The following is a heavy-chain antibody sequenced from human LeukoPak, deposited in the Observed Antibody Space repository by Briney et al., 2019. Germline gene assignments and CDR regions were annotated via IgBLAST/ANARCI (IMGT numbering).Heavy chain of an antibody. Sequence: GGSLRLSCAASGFTFSSYGMHWVRQAPGKGLEWVAVISHDGSNKYYADSVKGRFTISRDNSKNTLYLQMNSLRAEDTAVYYCAKDLRVAAAGTRYYGTDVWGQGTTVTVSS. D-gene: IGHD6-13*01. CDR2: ISHDGSNK. CDR3: AKDLRVAAAGTRYYGTDV. J-gene: IGHJ6*02. V-gene: IGHV3-30*18. CDR1: GFTFSSYG.